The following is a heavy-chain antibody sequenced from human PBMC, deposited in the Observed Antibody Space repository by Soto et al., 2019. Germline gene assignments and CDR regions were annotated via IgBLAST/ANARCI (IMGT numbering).Heavy chain of an antibody. CDR2: ISSSATYA. D-gene: IGHD3-22*01. CDR3: ARNDSSGYLDS. V-gene: IGHV3-11*06. Sequence: GGSLRLSCAASGFTFSDYYMSWIRHAPGKGLEWLSYISSSATYAIYADSVKGRFTLSRDNAKNSLYLQMNSLRAEDTAVYYCARNDSSGYLDSWGQGTLVTVSS. CDR1: GFTFSDYY. J-gene: IGHJ4*02.